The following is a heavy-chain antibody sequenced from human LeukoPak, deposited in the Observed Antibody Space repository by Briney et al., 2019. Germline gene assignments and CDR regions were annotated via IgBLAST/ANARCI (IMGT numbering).Heavy chain of an antibody. CDR3: AKGPSKGDITMIVVVITHFDY. D-gene: IGHD3-22*01. Sequence: GGSLRLSFAASGFTFSSYAMSWVRQAPGKGLEWVSAISGSGGSTYYADSVKGRFTISRDNSKNTLYLQMNSLRAEDTAVYYCAKGPSKGDITMIVVVITHFDYWGQGTLVTVSS. CDR2: ISGSGGST. J-gene: IGHJ4*02. CDR1: GFTFSSYA. V-gene: IGHV3-23*01.